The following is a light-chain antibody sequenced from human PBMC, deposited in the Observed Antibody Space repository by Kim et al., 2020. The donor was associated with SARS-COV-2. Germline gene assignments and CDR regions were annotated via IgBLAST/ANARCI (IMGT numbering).Light chain of an antibody. CDR3: QKYGNSYT. V-gene: IGKV3-20*01. Sequence: EIVLTQSPDTLSLSPGERATLSCKASQSVSSKSLAWYQHKVGQPPRLLIYGVSTRATGVPGRFSGSGSGTDFTLVISRQESEDFAMYYCQKYGNSYTFGQGTKLEI. CDR1: QSVSSKS. J-gene: IGKJ2*01. CDR2: GVS.